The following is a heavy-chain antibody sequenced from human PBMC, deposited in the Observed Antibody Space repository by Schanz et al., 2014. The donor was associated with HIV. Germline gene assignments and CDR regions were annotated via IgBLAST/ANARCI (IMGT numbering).Heavy chain of an antibody. CDR1: GITFSTSG. V-gene: IGHV3-33*01. CDR2: IWYDGSKK. J-gene: IGHJ3*02. Sequence: VQLVESGGGLVQPGKSLRLSCAASGITFSTSGMHWVRQAPGKGLEWVAVIWYDGSKKYYADSVKGRFTISRDDSKNTLYLQMNSLRVEDTAVYYCARPFRSGWFEGIRNDAFDIWGQGTMVIVSS. CDR3: ARPFRSGWFEGIRNDAFDI. D-gene: IGHD6-19*01.